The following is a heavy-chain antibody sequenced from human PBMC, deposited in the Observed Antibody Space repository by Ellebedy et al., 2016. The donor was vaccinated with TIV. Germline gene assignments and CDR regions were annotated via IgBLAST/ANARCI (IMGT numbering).Heavy chain of an antibody. Sequence: ASVKVSXXASGYMFTTYGVSWVRQAPGQGLEWVGWISAHTGNTDYAQNLQGRVFMSTDASTRTAYMEVRSLTSDDTAVYYCARDRLAYSSSRYGLDVWGQGTTVTVSS. D-gene: IGHD6-13*01. CDR1: GYMFTTYG. J-gene: IGHJ6*02. CDR2: ISAHTGNT. V-gene: IGHV1-18*01. CDR3: ARDRLAYSSSRYGLDV.